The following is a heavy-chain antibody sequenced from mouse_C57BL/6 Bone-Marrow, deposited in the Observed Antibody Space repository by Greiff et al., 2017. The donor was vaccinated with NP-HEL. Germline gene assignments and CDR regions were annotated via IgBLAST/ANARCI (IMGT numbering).Heavy chain of an antibody. CDR3: TRDLGWLHAMDY. CDR1: GFTFSSYA. D-gene: IGHD2-3*01. Sequence: EVKLVESGEGLVKPGGSLKLSCAASGFTFSSYAMSWVRQTPEKRLEWVAYISSGGDYIYYADTVKGRFTISRDNARNTLYLQMSGLKSEDTAMYYCTRDLGWLHAMDYWGQGTSVTVSS. J-gene: IGHJ4*01. V-gene: IGHV5-9-1*02. CDR2: ISSGGDYI.